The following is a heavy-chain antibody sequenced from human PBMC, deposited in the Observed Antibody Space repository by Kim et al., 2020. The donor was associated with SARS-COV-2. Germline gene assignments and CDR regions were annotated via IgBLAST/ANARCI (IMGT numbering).Heavy chain of an antibody. Sequence: GGSLRLSCAASGFTFSSYAMSWVRQAPGKGLEWVSAISGSGGSTYYADSVKGRFTISRDNSKNTLYLQMNSLRAEDTAVYYCAKVRFGELLSPPFDYWGQGTLVTVSS. CDR3: AKVRFGELLSPPFDY. V-gene: IGHV3-23*01. CDR2: ISGSGGST. CDR1: GFTFSSYA. J-gene: IGHJ4*02. D-gene: IGHD3-10*01.